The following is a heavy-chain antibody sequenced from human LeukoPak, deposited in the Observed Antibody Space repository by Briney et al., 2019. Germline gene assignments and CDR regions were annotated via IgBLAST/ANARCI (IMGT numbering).Heavy chain of an antibody. D-gene: IGHD2-2*01. CDR2: IYHSGST. J-gene: IGHJ5*02. CDR3: ARDKVVPAARGNNNWFDP. Sequence: SETLSLTCTVSGYSISSGYYWGWIRPPPGKGLEWIGSIYHSGSTYYNPSLKSRVTISVDTSKNQFSLKLSSVTAADTAVYYCARDKVVPAARGNNNWFDPWGQGTLVTVSS. CDR1: GYSISSGYY. V-gene: IGHV4-38-2*02.